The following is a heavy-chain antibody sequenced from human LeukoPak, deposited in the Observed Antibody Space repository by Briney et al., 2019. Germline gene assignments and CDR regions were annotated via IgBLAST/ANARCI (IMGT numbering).Heavy chain of an antibody. CDR2: IIPIFGTA. V-gene: IGHV1-69*01. D-gene: IGHD3-3*01. Sequence: SVKVSCKASGGTFSSYAISWVRQAPGQGLEWMGGIIPIFGTANYAQKFQGRVTITADESTSTAYMELSNLRSEDTAVYYCARDGRSWSGYFHQPYYYYYMDVWGKGTTVTVSS. CDR1: GGTFSSYA. J-gene: IGHJ6*03. CDR3: ARDGRSWSGYFHQPYYYYYMDV.